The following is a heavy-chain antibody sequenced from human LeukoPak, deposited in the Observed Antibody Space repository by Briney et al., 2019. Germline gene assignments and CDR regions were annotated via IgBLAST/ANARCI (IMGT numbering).Heavy chain of an antibody. CDR3: ARHESPLQFSGSYFDY. J-gene: IGHJ4*02. Sequence: PSETLSLTCTVSRGSISSSSFYWGWVRQPPGKGLEWIGSIYYSGSTYYNPSLKSRATISVDTSKNQFSLNLSSVTAADTAVYYCARHESPLQFSGSYFDYWGQGTLVTVSS. CDR2: IYYSGST. V-gene: IGHV4-39*01. D-gene: IGHD1-26*01. CDR1: RGSISSSSFY.